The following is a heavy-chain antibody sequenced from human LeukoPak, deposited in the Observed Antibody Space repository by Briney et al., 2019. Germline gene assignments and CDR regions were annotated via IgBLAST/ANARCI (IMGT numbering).Heavy chain of an antibody. Sequence: SETLSLTCTVSDDSLRSDSYSGAWIRQIPGKGLEWIGGVYYRGSTSYKASLKSRVTISVDTSKNQFSLKLTSVTAADTAVYYCARQVASYGSFDYWGRGTLVTVSS. CDR3: ARQVASYGSFDY. D-gene: IGHD5-18*01. CDR1: DDSLRSDSYS. CDR2: VYYRGST. V-gene: IGHV4-39*01. J-gene: IGHJ4*02.